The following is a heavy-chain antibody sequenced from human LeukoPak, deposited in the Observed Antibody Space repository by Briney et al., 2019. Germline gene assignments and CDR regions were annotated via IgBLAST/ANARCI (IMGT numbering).Heavy chain of an antibody. CDR2: IWYDGSNK. CDR3: ARDSFRVRGVIDY. Sequence: PGGSLRLSCAASGFTFSSYGMHWVRQAPGKGLEWVAVIWYDGSNKYYADSVKGRFTISRDNSKNTLYLQMNSLRAEDTAVYYCARDSFRVRGVIDYWGQGTLVTVSS. V-gene: IGHV3-33*01. J-gene: IGHJ4*02. D-gene: IGHD3-10*01. CDR1: GFTFSSYG.